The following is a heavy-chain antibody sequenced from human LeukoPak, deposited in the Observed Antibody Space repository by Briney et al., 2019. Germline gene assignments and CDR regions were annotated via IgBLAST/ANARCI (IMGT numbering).Heavy chain of an antibody. CDR1: GYTFTGYY. V-gene: IGHV1-2*02. Sequence: WASVKVSCKASGYTFTGYYMHWVRQAPGQGLEWMGWINPNSGGTNYAQKFQGRVTMTRDTPISTAYMELSRLRSDDTAVYYCASISHYDSSGYYYPAYWGQGTLVTVSS. CDR3: ASISHYDSSGYYYPAY. J-gene: IGHJ4*02. CDR2: INPNSGGT. D-gene: IGHD3-22*01.